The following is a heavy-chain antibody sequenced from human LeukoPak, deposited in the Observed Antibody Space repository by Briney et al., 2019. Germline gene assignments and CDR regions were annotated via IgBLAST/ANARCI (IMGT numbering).Heavy chain of an antibody. CDR1: GGTFSTYA. D-gene: IGHD6-13*01. CDR3: ARTPAAGRGNYFDY. V-gene: IGHV1-69*13. J-gene: IGHJ4*02. Sequence: SVKVSCKASGGTFSTYAISWVRQAPGQGLEWMGGVIPIFGTANSAQKFQGRVAITADESTTSAYMELSSLRSEDTAVYYCARTPAAGRGNYFDYWGQGILVTVSS. CDR2: VIPIFGTA.